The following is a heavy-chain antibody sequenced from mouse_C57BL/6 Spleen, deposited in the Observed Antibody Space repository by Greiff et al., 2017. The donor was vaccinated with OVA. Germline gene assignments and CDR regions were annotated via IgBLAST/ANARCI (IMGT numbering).Heavy chain of an antibody. CDR3: TGVAARYYAMDY. CDR1: GFTFSNYW. Sequence: EVQGVESGGGLVQPGGSMKLSCVASGFTFSNYWMNWVRQSPEKGLEWVAQIRLKSDNYATHYAESVKGRFTISRDDSKSSVYLQMNNLRAEDTGIYYCTGVAARYYAMDYWGQGTSVTVSS. CDR2: IRLKSDNYAT. J-gene: IGHJ4*01. V-gene: IGHV6-3*01.